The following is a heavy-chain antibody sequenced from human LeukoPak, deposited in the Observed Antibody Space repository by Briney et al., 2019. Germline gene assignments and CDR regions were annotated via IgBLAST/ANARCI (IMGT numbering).Heavy chain of an antibody. D-gene: IGHD2-8*01. J-gene: IGHJ4*02. CDR3: ATETNGRHYDY. Sequence: GGSLRLSXTASGLTFSTSGFNWVRQTPGKGLEWVASIGPTGSDRYHADSIKGRFTISRDNANNFLYLQMNNLRAEDTAVYYCATETNGRHYDYWGQGTLLTVSS. CDR1: GLTFSTSG. CDR2: IGPTGSDR. V-gene: IGHV3-21*06.